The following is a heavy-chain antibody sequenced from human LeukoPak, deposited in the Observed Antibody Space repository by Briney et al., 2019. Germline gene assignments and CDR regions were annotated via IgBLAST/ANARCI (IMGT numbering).Heavy chain of an antibody. CDR3: ARGGATTVGAFDI. CDR1: GFTVSSNY. CDR2: IYSGGST. V-gene: IGHV3-66*02. Sequence: GGSLRLSCAASGFTVSSNYMSWVRQAPGEGLEWVSVIYSGGSTYYADSVKGRFTISRDNSKNTLYLQMNSLRAEDTAVYYCARGGATTVGAFDIWGQGTMVTVSS. D-gene: IGHD4-23*01. J-gene: IGHJ3*02.